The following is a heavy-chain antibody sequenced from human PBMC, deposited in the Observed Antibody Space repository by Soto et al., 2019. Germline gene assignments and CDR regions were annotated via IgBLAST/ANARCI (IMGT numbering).Heavy chain of an antibody. D-gene: IGHD3-22*01. V-gene: IGHV1-46*01. CDR3: ARDVSGHDNYETIGYYFDH. CDR2: IDPSGGIT. J-gene: IGHJ4*02. Sequence: QVQLSQFGAEVKKPGASVKVSCTASGYSFTNFHIHWVRQAHGQGLEWMGMIDPSGGITSDAQRLQGRISMTREAATSTVYMELRSLTSEDTAVSYCARDVSGHDNYETIGYYFDHWGQGTLGTVSS. CDR1: GYSFTNFH.